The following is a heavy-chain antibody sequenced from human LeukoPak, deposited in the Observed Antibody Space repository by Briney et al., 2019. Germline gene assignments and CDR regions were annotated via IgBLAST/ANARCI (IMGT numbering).Heavy chain of an antibody. V-gene: IGHV4-34*01. J-gene: IGHJ4*02. CDR3: ASGGYSSGWYSY. D-gene: IGHD6-19*01. CDR2: INHSGST. Sequence: PSETLSLTCTVSGGSVSGYYWSWIRQPPGKGLEWIGEINHSGSTNYNPSLKSRVTISVDTSKNQFSLKLSSVTAADTAVYYCASGGYSSGWYSYWGQGTLVTVSS. CDR1: GGSVSGYY.